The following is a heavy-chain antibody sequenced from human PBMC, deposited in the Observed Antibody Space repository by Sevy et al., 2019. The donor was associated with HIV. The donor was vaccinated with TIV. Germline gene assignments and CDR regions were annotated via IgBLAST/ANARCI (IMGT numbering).Heavy chain of an antibody. V-gene: IGHV1-18*04. J-gene: IGHJ4*02. CDR3: ARNYGDYDDYSYYFDY. D-gene: IGHD4-17*01. Sequence: ASVKVSCEASGYTFTSYGISWVRQAPGQGLEWMGWISAYNGNTNYAQKLQGRVTMTTDTSTSTAYMELRSLRSDDTAVYYCARNYGDYDDYSYYFDYWGQGTLVTVSS. CDR1: GYTFTSYG. CDR2: ISAYNGNT.